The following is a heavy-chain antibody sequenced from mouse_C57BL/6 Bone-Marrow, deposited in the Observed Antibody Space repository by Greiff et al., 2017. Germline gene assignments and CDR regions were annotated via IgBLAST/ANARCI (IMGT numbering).Heavy chain of an antibody. Sequence: QVHVKQPGTELVKPGASVKLSCKASGYTFTSYWMHWVKQRPGQGLEWIGNINPSNGGTNYNEKFKSKATLTVDKSSSTAYMQLSSLTSEDSAVYYCARRGGGEFFDYWGQGTTLTVSS. D-gene: IGHD1-1*02. CDR2: INPSNGGT. CDR3: ARRGGGEFFDY. J-gene: IGHJ2*01. V-gene: IGHV1-53*01. CDR1: GYTFTSYW.